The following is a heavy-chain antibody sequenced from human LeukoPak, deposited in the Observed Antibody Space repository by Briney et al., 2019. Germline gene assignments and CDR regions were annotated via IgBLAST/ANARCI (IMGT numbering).Heavy chain of an antibody. CDR3: ARSQWLANWFDP. V-gene: IGHV4-34*01. Sequence: PSETLSLTCAVYGGSFSGYYWSWIRQPPGKGLEWIGEINHSGSTNYNPSLKSRVTISVDTSKSQFSLKLSSVTAADTAVYYCARSQWLANWFDPWGQGTLVTVSS. D-gene: IGHD6-19*01. J-gene: IGHJ5*02. CDR2: INHSGST. CDR1: GGSFSGYY.